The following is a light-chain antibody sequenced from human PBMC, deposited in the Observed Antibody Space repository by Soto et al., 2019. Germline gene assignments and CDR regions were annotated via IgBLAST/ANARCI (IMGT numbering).Light chain of an antibody. CDR2: GAS. CDR1: QSVSSNF. J-gene: IGKJ1*01. V-gene: IGKV3-20*01. Sequence: ENVLTQSPGTLSLSPGERATFSCMASQSVSSNFLAWYKQKPGQAPSVXIYGASNRATGIPDRFSGSGSGTDFTLTISRLEPEDFAVYYCQQYDSSPRTFGQGTKVDIK. CDR3: QQYDSSPRT.